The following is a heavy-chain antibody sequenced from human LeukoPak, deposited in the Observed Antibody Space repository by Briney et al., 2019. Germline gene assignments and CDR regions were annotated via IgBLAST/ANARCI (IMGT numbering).Heavy chain of an antibody. CDR1: GYTFTSYY. D-gene: IGHD3-3*01. V-gene: IGHV1-46*01. J-gene: IGHJ4*02. CDR2: INPSGGST. CDR3: ARSFGVVTHFDY. Sequence: ASVKVSCKASGYTFTSYYMHWVRQAPGQGLEWMGIINPSGGSTSYAQKFQGRVTMTRDTSTSTVYMELSSPRSEDTAVYYCARSFGVVTHFDYWGQGTLVTVSS.